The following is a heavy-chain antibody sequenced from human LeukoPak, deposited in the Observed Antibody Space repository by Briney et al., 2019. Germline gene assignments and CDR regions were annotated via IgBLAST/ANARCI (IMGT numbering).Heavy chain of an antibody. V-gene: IGHV1-69*04. CDR3: ARDGIVVVVAVDYYYGMDV. J-gene: IGHJ6*02. D-gene: IGHD2-15*01. CDR1: GGTFSSYA. Sequence: ASVKASCKASGGTFSSYAISWVRQAPGQGLEWMGRIIPILGIANYAQKFQGRVTITADKSTSTAYMELSSLRSEDTAVYYCARDGIVVVVAVDYYYGMDVWGQGTTVTVSS. CDR2: IIPILGIA.